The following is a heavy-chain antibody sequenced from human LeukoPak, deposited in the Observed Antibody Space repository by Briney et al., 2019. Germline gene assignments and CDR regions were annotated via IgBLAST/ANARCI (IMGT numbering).Heavy chain of an antibody. CDR2: ISAYNGNT. V-gene: IGHV1-18*01. J-gene: IGHJ3*02. Sequence: ASVKVSCKASGYTFTNYGISWVRQAPGQGLEWMGRISAYNGNTNYAQKLQGRVTMTTDTSTSTAYMELRSLRSDDTAVYYCARGTTVTKPRRGGAFDIWGQGTMVAVSS. D-gene: IGHD4-17*01. CDR3: ARGTTVTKPRRGGAFDI. CDR1: GYTFTNYG.